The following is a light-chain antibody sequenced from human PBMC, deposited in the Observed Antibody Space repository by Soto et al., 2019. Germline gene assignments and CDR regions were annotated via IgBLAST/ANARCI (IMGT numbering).Light chain of an antibody. CDR3: SSYTSINTWV. Sequence: QSALTQPASVSGSPGQSITISFTGTSIDFGGYNYVSWYQHHPDKAPKLMIYEVNNRPSGVSNRFSGSKSGNTASLTISGLQAEDEADYYCSSYTSINTWVFGGGTKVTVL. V-gene: IGLV2-14*01. CDR2: EVN. CDR1: SIDFGGYNY. J-gene: IGLJ3*02.